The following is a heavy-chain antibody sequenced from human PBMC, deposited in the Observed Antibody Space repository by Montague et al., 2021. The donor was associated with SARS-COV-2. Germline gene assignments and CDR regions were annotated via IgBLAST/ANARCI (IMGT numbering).Heavy chain of an antibody. V-gene: IGHV4-59*01. D-gene: IGHD5-24*01. CDR2: IYHSGST. Sequence: SETLSLTCTVSGGSISSYYWSWTRQPPGKGLEWIGNIYHSGSTNYNPSXXSRVTISVDTSKNQFSLKLSSVTAADTAVYYCARVFPRWLQLEPCIDYWGQGTLVTVSS. J-gene: IGHJ4*02. CDR1: GGSISSYY. CDR3: ARVFPRWLQLEPCIDY.